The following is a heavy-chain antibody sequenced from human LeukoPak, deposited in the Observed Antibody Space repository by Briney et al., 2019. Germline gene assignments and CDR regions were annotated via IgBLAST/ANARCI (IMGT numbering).Heavy chain of an antibody. CDR2: IWYDASNK. CDR1: GFTFSNYG. Sequence: GGSLRLSCAASGFTFSNYGMHWVRQAPGKGLEWVAVIWYDASNKYCSDSVECRFTISRDNSKNTLYLQMNSLRAEDTAVYYCATTASRGPQNAEYFQYWGQGTLVTVSS. CDR3: ATTASRGPQNAEYFQY. J-gene: IGHJ1*01. V-gene: IGHV3-33*01.